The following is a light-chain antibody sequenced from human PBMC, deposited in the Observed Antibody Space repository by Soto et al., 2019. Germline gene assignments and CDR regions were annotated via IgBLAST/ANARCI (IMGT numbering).Light chain of an antibody. Sequence: QSVLTQPRSVSGSPGQSVTISCTGTSSDVGVYNYVSWYQQYPGKAPKIMIYDVSKRPSGVPDRFSGSKSDNTASLTISGLQAEDEADNYCCSYGGSYTFVFGIGTKVTVL. CDR1: SSDVGVYNY. V-gene: IGLV2-11*01. J-gene: IGLJ1*01. CDR2: DVS. CDR3: CSYGGSYTFV.